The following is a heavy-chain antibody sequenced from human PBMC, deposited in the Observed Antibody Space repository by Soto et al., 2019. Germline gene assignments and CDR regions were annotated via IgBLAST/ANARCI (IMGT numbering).Heavy chain of an antibody. V-gene: IGHV4-34*01. CDR1: GGSFSGFY. CDR3: ARMAGPWYFDL. CDR2: INHSGSS. Sequence: AQTLSLTCAVHGGSFSGFYWTWIRQPPGKGLEWIGEINHSGSSNYNPPLKSRVTMSLDTSRNQFSLSLNSVTAADTAVYYCARMAGPWYFDLWGRGTLVTVSS. J-gene: IGHJ2*01.